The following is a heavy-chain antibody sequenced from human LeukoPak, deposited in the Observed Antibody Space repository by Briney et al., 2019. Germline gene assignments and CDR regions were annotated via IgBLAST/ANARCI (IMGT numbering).Heavy chain of an antibody. CDR2: FDPEDGET. D-gene: IGHD1-26*01. CDR3: ATLSVGSGSFDY. CDR1: GYTLTELS. Sequence: GASVRVSCKVSGYTLTELSMHWVRQAPGKGLEWMGGFDPEDGETIYAQKFQGRVTMTEDTSTDTAYMELSSLRSEDTAVYYCATLSVGSGSFDYWGQGTLVTVSS. V-gene: IGHV1-24*01. J-gene: IGHJ4*02.